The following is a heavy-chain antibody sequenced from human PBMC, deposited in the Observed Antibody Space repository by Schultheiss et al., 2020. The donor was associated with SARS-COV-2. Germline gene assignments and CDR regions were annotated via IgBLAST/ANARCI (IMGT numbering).Heavy chain of an antibody. CDR2: IYTSGST. D-gene: IGHD6-19*01. V-gene: IGHV4-59*10. Sequence: GSLRLSCAVYGGSFSGYYWSWIRQPPGKGLEWIGRIYTSGSTNYNPSLKSRVTMSVDTSKNQFSLKLSSVTAADTAVYYCARVVSGWFDYWGQGTLVTVSS. J-gene: IGHJ4*02. CDR3: ARVVSGWFDY. CDR1: GGSFSGYY.